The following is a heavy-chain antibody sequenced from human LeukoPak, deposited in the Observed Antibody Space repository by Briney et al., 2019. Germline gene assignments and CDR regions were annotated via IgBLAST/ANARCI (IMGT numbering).Heavy chain of an antibody. CDR3: ARHPGELLLYAYYFDY. V-gene: IGHV4-38-2*02. D-gene: IGHD1-26*01. CDR2: INHSGST. Sequence: PSETLSLTCTVSGYSISSGYYWGWIRQPPGKGLEWIGEINHSGSTNYNPPLKSRVTISVDTSKNQFSLKLSSVTAADTAVYYCARHPGELLLYAYYFDYWGQGTLVTVSS. J-gene: IGHJ4*02. CDR1: GYSISSGYY.